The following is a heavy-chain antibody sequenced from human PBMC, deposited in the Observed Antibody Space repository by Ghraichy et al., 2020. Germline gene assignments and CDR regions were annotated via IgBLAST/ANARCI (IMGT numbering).Heavy chain of an antibody. CDR1: GFSFSSHW. CDR3: ARDGVAAGIYFDY. J-gene: IGHJ4*02. D-gene: IGHD6-13*01. Sequence: GGSLRLSCAASGFSFSSHWMSWVRQAPGKGLEWVANINQDGSEKYSVDSVKGRFTISRDNAKNSLSLQMNSLRAEDTAVYYCARDGVAAGIYFDYWGQGTLVTVSS. V-gene: IGHV3-7*03. CDR2: INQDGSEK.